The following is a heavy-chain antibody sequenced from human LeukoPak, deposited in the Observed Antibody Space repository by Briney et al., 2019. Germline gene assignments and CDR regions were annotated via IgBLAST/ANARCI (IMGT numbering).Heavy chain of an antibody. V-gene: IGHV1-8*01. CDR1: GYTFTSYD. J-gene: IGHJ4*02. CDR3: ARGSRRGYSSGRRFDY. Sequence: ASVKVSCKAFGYTFTSYDINWVRQAPGQGLEWMGWMNPNSGNTGYAQKFQGRVTMTRNTSISTAYMELSSLRSEDTAVYYCARGSRRGYSSGRRFDYWGQGTLVTVSS. CDR2: MNPNSGNT. D-gene: IGHD6-19*01.